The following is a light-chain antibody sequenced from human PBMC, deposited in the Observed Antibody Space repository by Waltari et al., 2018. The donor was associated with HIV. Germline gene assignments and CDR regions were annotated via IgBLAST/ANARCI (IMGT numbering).Light chain of an antibody. Sequence: QSALTQPASVSGSPGQSISISCTGTSSDIGNYYVSWYQHHPAKAPKVFIYGVIKRPSGVSTRFSGSKSGNTASLTISGLLPEDEAYYFCSSYISSATPEFGGGTRLTVL. V-gene: IGLV2-14*01. CDR2: GVI. J-gene: IGLJ3*02. CDR1: SSDIGNYY. CDR3: SSYISSATPE.